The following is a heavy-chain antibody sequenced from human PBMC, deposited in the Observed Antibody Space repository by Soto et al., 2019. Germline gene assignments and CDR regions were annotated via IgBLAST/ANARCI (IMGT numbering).Heavy chain of an antibody. CDR1: GGSISSYY. Sequence: SETLSLTCTVSGGSISSYYWSWIRQPPGKGLEWIGYIYYSGSTNYNPSLKSRVTISVDTSKNQFSLKLSSVTAADTAVYYCARTPDDYLDYWGQGTLVTVSS. J-gene: IGHJ4*02. CDR2: IYYSGST. CDR3: ARTPDDYLDY. V-gene: IGHV4-59*01.